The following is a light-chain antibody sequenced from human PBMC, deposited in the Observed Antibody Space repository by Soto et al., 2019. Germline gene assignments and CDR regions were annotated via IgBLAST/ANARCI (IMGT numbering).Light chain of an antibody. V-gene: IGKV3-11*01. Sequence: EIVLTQSPATLSLSPGERATLSCRASQSVSSYLAWYQQKPGQAPRLLIYDASNRATGIPARFSGSGSGTEFILTISSLEPEDFSVYYCQQRSNWPPLTFGGGTKVEIK. CDR1: QSVSSY. CDR3: QQRSNWPPLT. CDR2: DAS. J-gene: IGKJ4*01.